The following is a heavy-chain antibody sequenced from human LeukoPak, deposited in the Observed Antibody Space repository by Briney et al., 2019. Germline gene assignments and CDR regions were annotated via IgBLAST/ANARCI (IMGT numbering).Heavy chain of an antibody. CDR3: ARDFYYYNSSGSSS. Sequence: GGSLRLSCAASGFTFSSYSMNWVRQAPGKGLEWVSYISSGSRDIFYADSVRGRFTISRDNAKNSLYLQMNSLRAEDTSVYYCARDFYYYNSSGSSSWGQGTLVTVSS. CDR1: GFTFSSYS. CDR2: ISSGSRDI. D-gene: IGHD3-22*01. J-gene: IGHJ5*02. V-gene: IGHV3-21*05.